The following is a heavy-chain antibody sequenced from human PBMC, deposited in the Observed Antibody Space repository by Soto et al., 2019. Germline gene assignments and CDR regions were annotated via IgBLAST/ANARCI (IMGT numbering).Heavy chain of an antibody. CDR2: IYWDGDK. D-gene: IGHD3-3*01. V-gene: IGHV2-5*02. CDR3: AHRATMTIFGLIIDNGIWFDT. CDR1: GFSLSTSGAA. J-gene: IGHJ5*02. Sequence: QINLIESGPTLVKPTQTLTLTCTFSGFSLSTSGAAVGWVRQPPGRALEWLALIYWDGDKRYNASLGNRLTITKDTSMKQVVLTLTNVDPADTATYYCAHRATMTIFGLIIDNGIWFDTWGQGTRVIVSS.